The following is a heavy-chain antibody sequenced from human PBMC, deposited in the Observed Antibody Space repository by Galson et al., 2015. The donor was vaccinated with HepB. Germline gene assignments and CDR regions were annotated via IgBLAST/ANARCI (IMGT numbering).Heavy chain of an antibody. CDR2: ISYDGSNK. Sequence: SLRLSCAASGFTFSSYGMHWVRQAPGKGLEWVAVISYDGSNKYYADSVKGRFTISRDNSKNTLYLQMNSLRAEDTAVYYCAKGLRPRWLQVSFDYWGQGTLVTVSS. V-gene: IGHV3-30*18. CDR3: AKGLRPRWLQVSFDY. CDR1: GFTFSSYG. J-gene: IGHJ4*02. D-gene: IGHD5-24*01.